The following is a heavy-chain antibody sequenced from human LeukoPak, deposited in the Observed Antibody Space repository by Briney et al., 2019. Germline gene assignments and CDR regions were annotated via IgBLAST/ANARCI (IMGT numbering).Heavy chain of an antibody. D-gene: IGHD3-9*01. CDR1: GYTFTSYA. Sequence: ASVKVSCKASGYTFTSYAMNWVRQAPGQGLEWMGWINTNTGNPTYAQGFTGRFVFSLDTSVSTAYLQISSLKAEDTAVYYCARGGLRYFDWLLPDYWGQGTLVTVSS. CDR3: ARGGLRYFDWLLPDY. V-gene: IGHV7-4-1*02. CDR2: INTNTGNP. J-gene: IGHJ4*02.